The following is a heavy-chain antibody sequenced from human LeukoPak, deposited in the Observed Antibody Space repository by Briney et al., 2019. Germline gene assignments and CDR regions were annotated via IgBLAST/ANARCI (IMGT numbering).Heavy chain of an antibody. Sequence: SETLSLTCTVSGGSLSSYYWSWIRQPPGKGLEWIGYIYYSGSTNYNPSLKSRVTISVDTSKNQFSLKLSSVTAADTAVYYCARLAFWSGYCDYWGQGTLVTVSS. CDR2: IYYSGST. D-gene: IGHD3-3*01. CDR3: ARLAFWSGYCDY. J-gene: IGHJ4*02. V-gene: IGHV4-59*08. CDR1: GGSLSSYY.